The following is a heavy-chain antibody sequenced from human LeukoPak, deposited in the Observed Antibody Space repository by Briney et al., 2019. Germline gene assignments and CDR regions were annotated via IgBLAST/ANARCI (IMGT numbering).Heavy chain of an antibody. CDR1: GFTFSSYA. J-gene: IGHJ4*02. V-gene: IGHV3-23*01. Sequence: PGGSLRLSCAASGFTFSSYAMSWVRQAPGKGLEWVSAISGSGGSTYYADSVKGRFTISRDNAKNTLYLQMNSLRAEDTAVYFCAGGSYYGSGSYYVLSDFWGQGALVTVSS. CDR3: AGGSYYGSGSYYVLSDF. CDR2: ISGSGGST. D-gene: IGHD3-10*01.